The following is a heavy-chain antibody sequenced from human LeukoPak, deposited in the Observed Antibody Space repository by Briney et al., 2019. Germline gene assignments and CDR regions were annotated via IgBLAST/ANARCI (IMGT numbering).Heavy chain of an antibody. J-gene: IGHJ4*02. CDR3: AKNERYGDSN. Sequence: PSETLSLTCAVYGGSFSGYYWSWIRQPPGKGLEWIGEINHSGSTNYNPSLKSRVTISVDTSKNQFSLKLSSVTAADTAVYYCAKNERYGDSNWGQGTLVTVSS. CDR1: GGSFSGYY. D-gene: IGHD2-21*02. V-gene: IGHV4-34*01. CDR2: INHSGST.